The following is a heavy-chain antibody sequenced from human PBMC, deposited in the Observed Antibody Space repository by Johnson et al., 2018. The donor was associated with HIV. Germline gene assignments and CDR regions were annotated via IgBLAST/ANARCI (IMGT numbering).Heavy chain of an antibody. J-gene: IGHJ3*02. V-gene: IGHV3-30*04. CDR2: ISYDGRNK. Sequence: QVQLVESGGGVVQPGRSLRLSCAASGLLSPSVPIFFTGAARPPGPRQGGLQWVASISYDGRNKYYADSVKGRFPISRDHAKNTLYLQMNSLRAEDTAVYYCARDHAFGDIWDRAFDIWGQGTMVTVSS. CDR3: ARDHAFGDIWDRAFDI. D-gene: IGHD3-10*01. CDR1: GLLSPSVPI.